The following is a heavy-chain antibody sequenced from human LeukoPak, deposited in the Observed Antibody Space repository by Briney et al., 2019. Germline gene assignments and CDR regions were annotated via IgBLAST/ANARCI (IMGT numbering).Heavy chain of an antibody. J-gene: IGHJ4*02. Sequence: SQTLSLTCTVSGGSISSGDYYWSWIRQPPGKGLEWIGYIYYSGSTYYNPSLKSRVTISVDTSKNQFSLKLSSVTAADMAVYYCARVGLRTLGDYFDYWGQGTLVTVSS. CDR2: IYYSGST. CDR3: ARVGLRTLGDYFDY. CDR1: GGSISSGDYY. V-gene: IGHV4-30-4*01. D-gene: IGHD3-16*01.